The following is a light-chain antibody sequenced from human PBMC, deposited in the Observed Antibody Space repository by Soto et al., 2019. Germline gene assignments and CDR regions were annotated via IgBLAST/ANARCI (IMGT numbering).Light chain of an antibody. CDR2: AAS. Sequence: DIQMTQSPSSLSAPVGDRVTITCRASQGSSVYLAWYQQKPGKVPKLLVYAASTLQSGDPSRFSGSGSGTEFTLTISSLQPEDVATYSGQESNNAPHTFGQGTRLEIK. CDR3: QESNNAPHT. CDR1: QGSSVY. J-gene: IGKJ5*01. V-gene: IGKV1-27*01.